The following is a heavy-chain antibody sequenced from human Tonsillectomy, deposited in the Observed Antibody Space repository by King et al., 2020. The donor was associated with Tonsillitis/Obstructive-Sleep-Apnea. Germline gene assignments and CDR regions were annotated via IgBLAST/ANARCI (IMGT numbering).Heavy chain of an antibody. Sequence: VQLQESGPGLVKPSETLSLTCTVSGDSISSYYWSWIRQPPGKGLEWIGYICYSGSTNYNSSLKSRVTISVDTSKNQFSLKLSSVTAADTAVNYCARGRGYSCAYYFDYWGQGTLVTVSS. CDR2: ICYSGST. CDR3: ARGRGYSCAYYFDY. V-gene: IGHV4-59*01. D-gene: IGHD5-18*01. CDR1: GDSISSYY. J-gene: IGHJ4*02.